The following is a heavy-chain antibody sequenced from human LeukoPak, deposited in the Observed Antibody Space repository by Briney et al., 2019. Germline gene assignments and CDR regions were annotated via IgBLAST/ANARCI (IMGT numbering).Heavy chain of an antibody. CDR3: ASRNDILTGYVFAF. CDR1: CPSVSSSIYG. CDR2: IYYSVSP. J-gene: IGHJ4*02. D-gene: IGHD3-9*01. V-gene: IGHV4-39*01. Sequence: AQTLSLTCTVSCPSVSSSIYGWGRLRQPAGKGLEWFGSIYYSVSPSYTPSLKSPVTISVDTTKNQFSLKLTSVTAADTAVYYCASRNDILTGYVFAFWGQGTLVTVSS.